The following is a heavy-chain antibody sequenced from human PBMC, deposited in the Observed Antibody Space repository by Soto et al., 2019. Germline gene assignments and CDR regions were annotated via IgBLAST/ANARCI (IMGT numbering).Heavy chain of an antibody. Sequence: QVQLQESGPGLVKPSQTLSLTCTVSGGSISDGAYYWSWIRQPPGKGLEWIGHIYDSGNTYNNLSLKSRLTISVDTSKNHFSLNLNSVTAADTAVYYCASGLSGDKVDQWGQGTLVTVSS. D-gene: IGHD2-21*01. CDR3: ASGLSGDKVDQ. J-gene: IGHJ4*02. CDR2: IYDSGNT. CDR1: GGSISDGAYY. V-gene: IGHV4-30-4*01.